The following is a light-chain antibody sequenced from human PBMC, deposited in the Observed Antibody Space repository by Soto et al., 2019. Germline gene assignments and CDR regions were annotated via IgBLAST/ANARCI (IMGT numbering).Light chain of an antibody. CDR2: EVN. Sequence: QSVLTRPASVSGSPGQSIAISCTGTSSNVGGYNFVSWYQQHPGKAPKLLIYEVNKRPSGVSNRFSGSKSDNTASLTISGLQAEDEADYYCCSYGGDRIFGGGTKVTVL. CDR1: SSNVGGYNF. CDR3: CSYGGDRI. J-gene: IGLJ2*01. V-gene: IGLV2-23*02.